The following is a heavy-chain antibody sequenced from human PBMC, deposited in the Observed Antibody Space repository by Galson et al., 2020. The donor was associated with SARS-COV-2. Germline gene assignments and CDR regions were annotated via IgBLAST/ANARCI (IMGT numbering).Heavy chain of an antibody. CDR1: GYTFTDYY. J-gene: IGHJ6*02. V-gene: IGHV1-2*02. CDR3: ARLRYYDVLTGYIVDV. CDR2: INPKSGGT. Sequence: ASVKVSCKASGYTFTDYYIHWVRQAPGQGLEWMGWINPKSGGTNYAQKFEGRVTMTRDTSITTAYMELSRLRADDTAVYYCARLRYYDVLTGYIVDVWGQGTMGTVSS. D-gene: IGHD3-9*01.